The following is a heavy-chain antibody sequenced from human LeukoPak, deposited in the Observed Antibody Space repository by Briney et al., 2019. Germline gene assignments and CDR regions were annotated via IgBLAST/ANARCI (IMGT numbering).Heavy chain of an antibody. V-gene: IGHV4-59*08. CDR3: ARRFDL. J-gene: IGHJ3*01. D-gene: IGHD3-10*01. CDR1: GGSINDYY. CDR2: IYYSGST. Sequence: SETLSLTCTVSGGSINDYYWSWIRQPPGKGLEYIGYIYYSGSTNYNPSLKSRVTISIDTSKSHFSLKLGSVTAADTAVYYCARRFDLWGQGTMVTVSS.